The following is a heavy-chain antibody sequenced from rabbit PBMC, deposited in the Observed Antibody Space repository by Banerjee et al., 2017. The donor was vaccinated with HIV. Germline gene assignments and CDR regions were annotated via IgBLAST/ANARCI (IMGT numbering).Heavy chain of an antibody. D-gene: IGHD2-1*01. V-gene: IGHV1S45*01. CDR2: IATDTSGSA. CDR1: GFTITSAYC. CDR3: ARDRDSYDDYICFNL. Sequence: QEQLEESGGDLVKPEGSLTLTCTASGFTITSAYCLWWVRRAPGKGLEWIGTIATDTSGSAYNASWAKGRFTIPKTSSTTVTLQITSLTAADTATYFCARDRDSYDDYICFNLWGPGTLVTVS. J-gene: IGHJ4*01.